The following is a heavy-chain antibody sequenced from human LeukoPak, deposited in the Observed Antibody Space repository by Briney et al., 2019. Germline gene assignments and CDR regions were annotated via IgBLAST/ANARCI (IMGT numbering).Heavy chain of an antibody. CDR3: AKDFYGGIPRGYYFDY. D-gene: IGHD4-23*01. J-gene: IGHJ4*02. V-gene: IGHV3-23*01. Sequence: GGSLRLSCAASGFTFSSYAMSWVRQAPGKGLEWVSAISGSGGSTYYADSVKGRFTISRDNSKNTLYLQMNSPRAEDTAVYYCAKDFYGGIPRGYYFDYWGQGTRVTVSS. CDR1: GFTFSSYA. CDR2: ISGSGGST.